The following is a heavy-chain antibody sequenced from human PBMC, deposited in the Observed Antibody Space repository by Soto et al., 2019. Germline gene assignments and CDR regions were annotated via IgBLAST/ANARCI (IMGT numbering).Heavy chain of an antibody. CDR2: IIPIFGTA. J-gene: IGHJ3*02. V-gene: IGHV1-69*12. Sequence: QVQLVQSGAEVKKPGSSVKVSCKASGGTFSSYAISWVRQAPGQGLEWMGGIIPIFGTANYAQKFQGRVTITADESTSTAYMELSSLRSEDTAVYYCARDGTGTYYYDSSGYYDAFDIWGQGTMVTVSS. D-gene: IGHD3-22*01. CDR3: ARDGTGTYYYDSSGYYDAFDI. CDR1: GGTFSSYA.